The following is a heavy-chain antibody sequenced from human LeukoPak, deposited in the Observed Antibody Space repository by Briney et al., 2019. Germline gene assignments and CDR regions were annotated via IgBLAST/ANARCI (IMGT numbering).Heavy chain of an antibody. CDR3: ARGSHYYGSGSSKGFDP. Sequence: SVKVSCKASGGTFSSYAISWVRQAPGQGLEWMGRIIPIFGTANYAQKFQGRVTITTDESTSTAYMELSSLRSEDTAVYYCARGSHYYGSGSSKGFDPWGQGTLVTVSS. V-gene: IGHV1-69*05. CDR2: IIPIFGTA. D-gene: IGHD3-10*01. CDR1: GGTFSSYA. J-gene: IGHJ5*02.